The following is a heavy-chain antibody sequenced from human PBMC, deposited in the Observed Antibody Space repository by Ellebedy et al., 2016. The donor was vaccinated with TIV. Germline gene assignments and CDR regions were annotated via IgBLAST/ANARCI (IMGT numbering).Heavy chain of an antibody. CDR1: GFTFSSYA. J-gene: IGHJ4*02. CDR3: AKEGGDYPYYFDY. CDR2: ISGGGGST. Sequence: GESLKISCAASGFTFSSYAMSWVRQAPGKGLEWVSAISGGGGSTYYADSVKGRFTISRDNSKNTLYLQMNSLRAEDTAVYYCAKEGGDYPYYFDYWGQGTLVTVSS. V-gene: IGHV3-23*01. D-gene: IGHD4-17*01.